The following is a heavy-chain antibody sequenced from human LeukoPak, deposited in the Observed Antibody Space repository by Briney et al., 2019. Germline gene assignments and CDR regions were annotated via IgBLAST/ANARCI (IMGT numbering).Heavy chain of an antibody. V-gene: IGHV4-4*07. CDR2: IYTSGST. D-gene: IGHD4-11*01. J-gene: IGHJ3*02. CDR3: ARDSGLQPRSFDI. CDR1: GGSISSYY. Sequence: SETLSLTCTVSGGSISSYYWNWIRQPAGKGLEWIGRIYTSGSTNYNPSLKSRVTMSVDTSKNHFSLRLSSVTAADTAVYYCARDSGLQPRSFDIWGQGTMVTVSS.